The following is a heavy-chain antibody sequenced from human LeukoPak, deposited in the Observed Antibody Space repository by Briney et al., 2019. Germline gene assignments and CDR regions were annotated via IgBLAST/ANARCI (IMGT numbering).Heavy chain of an antibody. CDR1: GFTFSSYA. J-gene: IGHJ4*02. D-gene: IGHD5-18*01. V-gene: IGHV3-23*01. CDR2: ISGSGGST. CDR3: AKTDRGYSYGPLDY. Sequence: GGSLRLSCAASGFTFSSYAMSWVRQAPGKGLGWVSAISGSGGSTYYADSVKGRFTISRDNSKNTLYLQMNSLRAEDTAVYYCAKTDRGYSYGPLDYWGQGTLVTVSS.